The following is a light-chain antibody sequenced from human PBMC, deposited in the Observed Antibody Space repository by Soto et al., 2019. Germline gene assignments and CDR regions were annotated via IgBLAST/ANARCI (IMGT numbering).Light chain of an antibody. CDR1: QSVSSN. Sequence: EIVLSQSPGTLSLSPGERATLSCRASQSVSSNLAWYQQKPGQAPRLLIFGVSNRATGIPARFSGSGSGTDFTLTISSLEPEDFAVYYCQQRSSWPLTFGGGTKVDIK. J-gene: IGKJ4*01. V-gene: IGKV3-11*01. CDR3: QQRSSWPLT. CDR2: GVS.